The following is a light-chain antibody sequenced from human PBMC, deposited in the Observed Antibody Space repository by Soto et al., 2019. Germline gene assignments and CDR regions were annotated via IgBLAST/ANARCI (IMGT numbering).Light chain of an antibody. V-gene: IGKV4-1*01. Sequence: DIVMTRSPDSLAVSLGERATINCKSSQSLLYTSNNKIYLAWYQQKPGQPPKLLISWASIRESGVPDRFSGSGSGTDFTLTISSLQAEDVAVYYCQQYYGPPRTFGQGTKVEIK. CDR1: QSLLYTSNNKIY. J-gene: IGKJ1*01. CDR2: WAS. CDR3: QQYYGPPRT.